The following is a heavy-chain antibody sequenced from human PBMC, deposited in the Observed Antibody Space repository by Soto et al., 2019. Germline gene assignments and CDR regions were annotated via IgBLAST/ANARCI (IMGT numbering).Heavy chain of an antibody. Sequence: SETLSLTCTVSGDSISKSGHYGVWILQPPGSSLEWFRGIHYRGSTLYNPSLRSRITMSIDTSKKFFSLKLTYVSASYTALYYCTRILTPYDTPGPSWFGPWGQGTLVTVSS. V-gene: IGHV4-39*02. D-gene: IGHD3-9*01. CDR3: TRILTPYDTPGPSWFGP. J-gene: IGHJ5*02. CDR1: GDSISKSGHY. CDR2: IHYRGST.